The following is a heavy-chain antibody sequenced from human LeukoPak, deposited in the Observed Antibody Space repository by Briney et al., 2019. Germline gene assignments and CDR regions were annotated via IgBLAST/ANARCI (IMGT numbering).Heavy chain of an antibody. J-gene: IGHJ4*02. V-gene: IGHV3-64*01. Sequence: GGSLRLSCAASGFSLRSYAMHWVRQAPGKGLEYVSAISSNGGSTFYVNSVEGRFTISRDNSKNTLYLQMGSLRAEDMAVYYCARAPYSGSYSDYWGQGTLVTVSS. CDR1: GFSLRSYA. CDR2: ISSNGGST. D-gene: IGHD1-26*01. CDR3: ARAPYSGSYSDY.